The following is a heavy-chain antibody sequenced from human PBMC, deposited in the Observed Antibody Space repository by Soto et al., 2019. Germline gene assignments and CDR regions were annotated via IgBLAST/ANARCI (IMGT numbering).Heavy chain of an antibody. J-gene: IGHJ4*02. CDR3: ARVTDYYESSGYFDY. CDR2: IKQDGSEK. V-gene: IGHV3-7*01. Sequence: EVQLVESGEGLVQPGGSLRLSCAASGFTFSSYWMSWVRQAPGKGLEWVANIKQDGSEKYYVDSVKGRFTISRDNAKNSLNLQMNSLRAEDTAVYYCARVTDYYESSGYFDYWGQGTLVTVSS. CDR1: GFTFSSYW. D-gene: IGHD3-22*01.